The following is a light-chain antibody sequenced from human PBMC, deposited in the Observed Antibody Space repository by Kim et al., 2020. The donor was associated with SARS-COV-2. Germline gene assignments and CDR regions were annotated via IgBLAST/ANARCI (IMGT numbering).Light chain of an antibody. Sequence: PGPSVTISCSGSSSNIGSNYVYWYQQPPGTAPKLLIYRNNLRPSGVPDRFSGSKSGTSASLAISGLRSEDEADYYCAAWDDSLHVVFGGGTQLTVL. CDR1: SSNIGSNY. CDR2: RNN. V-gene: IGLV1-47*01. CDR3: AAWDDSLHVV. J-gene: IGLJ2*01.